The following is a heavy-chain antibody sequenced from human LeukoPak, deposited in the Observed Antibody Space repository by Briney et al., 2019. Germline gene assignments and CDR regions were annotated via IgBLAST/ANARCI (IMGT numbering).Heavy chain of an antibody. Sequence: ASVKVSCKAAGYTFTDYYIHWVRQAPGQGLEWMGWIDPNTGGTTYAQKFQDRVTVTRDTSINTAYMELSRLRSDDTAGYYCARAQIVVGFDWFDPWGQGALVTVSS. D-gene: IGHD2-21*01. V-gene: IGHV1-2*02. J-gene: IGHJ5*02. CDR3: ARAQIVVGFDWFDP. CDR1: GYTFTDYY. CDR2: IDPNTGGT.